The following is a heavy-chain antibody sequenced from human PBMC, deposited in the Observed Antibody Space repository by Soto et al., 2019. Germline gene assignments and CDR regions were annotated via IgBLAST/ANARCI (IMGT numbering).Heavy chain of an antibody. CDR2: IWYDGGTK. V-gene: IGHV3-33*01. Sequence: WGSLRLSCAASGFTFYTYGIHLFRHFPCKWLQWVAVIWYDGGTKYYADSVRGRFTVSRDNSKNTLYLQMNSLRDEDTAVYYCARIDCTGNNCNPYYHYGMDVWGQGTTV. CDR3: ARIDCTGNNCNPYYHYGMDV. J-gene: IGHJ6*02. CDR1: GFTFYTYG. D-gene: IGHD2-8*02.